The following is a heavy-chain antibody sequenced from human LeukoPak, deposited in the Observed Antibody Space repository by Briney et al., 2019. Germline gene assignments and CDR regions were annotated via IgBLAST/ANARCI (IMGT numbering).Heavy chain of an antibody. CDR2: MHSSGST. CDR1: GGSINNYY. J-gene: IGHJ4*02. Sequence: SETLSLTCTVSGGSINNYYWSWFRQSPGKGLEWFGYMHSSGSTEFNPSLQSRVTLSIDTSKNQVSLKLSSVTAADTAVYFCAREGYDSSGYYLDYWGQGTLVTVSP. CDR3: AREGYDSSGYYLDY. D-gene: IGHD3-22*01. V-gene: IGHV4-59*01.